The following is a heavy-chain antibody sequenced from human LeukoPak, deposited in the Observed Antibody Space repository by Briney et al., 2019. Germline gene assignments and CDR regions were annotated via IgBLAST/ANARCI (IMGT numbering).Heavy chain of an antibody. CDR2: ISGSGDST. Sequence: GGSLRLSCAASGFTFSSYAMSWVRQAPGKGLEWVSGISGSGDSTYYADSVKGRFTISSDNSKNTLYLQVNSLRAEDTAVYYCAKDRGLTVGAPAYWGQGTLVTVSS. CDR1: GFTFSSYA. V-gene: IGHV3-23*01. J-gene: IGHJ4*02. D-gene: IGHD1-26*01. CDR3: AKDRGLTVGAPAY.